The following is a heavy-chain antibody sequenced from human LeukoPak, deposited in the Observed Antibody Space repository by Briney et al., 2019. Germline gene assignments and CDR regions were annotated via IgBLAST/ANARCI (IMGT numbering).Heavy chain of an antibody. V-gene: IGHV3-23*01. Sequence: PGGSLRLSCAASGFTFSSYAMSWVRQAPGKGLEWVSAISGSGANTYYADSVKGRFTISRDNAKNTLYVQMNSLRAEDTAVYYCAKSQFGGVFDGFDIWGQGTIVSVSS. CDR2: ISGSGANT. CDR3: AKSQFGGVFDGFDI. D-gene: IGHD3-16*01. CDR1: GFTFSSYA. J-gene: IGHJ3*02.